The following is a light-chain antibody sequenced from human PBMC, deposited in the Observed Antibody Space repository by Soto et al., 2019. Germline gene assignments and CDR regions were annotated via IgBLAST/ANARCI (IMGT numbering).Light chain of an antibody. CDR3: QQYYSTTRT. CDR1: QSVLYSSNNKNY. J-gene: IGKJ1*01. V-gene: IGKV4-1*01. CDR2: WAS. Sequence: DIVMTQSPDSLAVSLGERATINCKSSQSVLYSSNNKNYLAWYQQKPGQPPKLLIYWASTRESGVTDRFSGSESGTDFTLTISSLQAEDVAVYYCQQYYSTTRTFGQGTKVEIK.